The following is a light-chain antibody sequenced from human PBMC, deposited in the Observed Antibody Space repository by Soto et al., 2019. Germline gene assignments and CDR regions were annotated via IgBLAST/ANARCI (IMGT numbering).Light chain of an antibody. J-gene: IGKJ1*01. CDR2: GAS. Sequence: ETVMTQSPATLSVSPGERATLSCRASQSVNSNLAWYQQKLGQAPRVLIFGASTRATGIPARFSGSGSGTDFTLTISSLQSEDFAFFYCQQYDNWPRTSGQGTKVDIK. CDR3: QQYDNWPRT. CDR1: QSVNSN. V-gene: IGKV3-15*01.